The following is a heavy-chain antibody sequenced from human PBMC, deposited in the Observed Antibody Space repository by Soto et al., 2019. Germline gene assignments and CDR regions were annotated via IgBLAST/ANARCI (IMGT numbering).Heavy chain of an antibody. Sequence: SETLSLTCTVSGGSISSGGYYWSWIRQHPGKGLESIGYVYYSGSTYYNPSLESRLTISVDTSKNHFSLNLSSVTAADTAFYYCAREPDTIVGVISPGAYDVWGQGTMVTVSS. CDR3: AREPDTIVGVISPGAYDV. J-gene: IGHJ3*01. V-gene: IGHV4-31*03. CDR1: GGSISSGGYY. D-gene: IGHD3-3*01. CDR2: VYYSGST.